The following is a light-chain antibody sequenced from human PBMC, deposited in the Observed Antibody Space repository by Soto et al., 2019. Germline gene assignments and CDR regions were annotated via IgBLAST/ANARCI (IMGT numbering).Light chain of an antibody. V-gene: IGLV2-14*01. CDR1: SSDVGGYNY. CDR3: SSHEGSSTFG. CDR2: EVS. J-gene: IGLJ1*01. Sequence: QSVLTQPASVSWSPGQSITISCTGTSSDVGGYNYVSWYQQHPGKAPKLMIYEVSNRPSGVSNRFSGSKSGNTASLTISGLQAEDEADYYCSSHEGSSTFGFGSGTKVTV.